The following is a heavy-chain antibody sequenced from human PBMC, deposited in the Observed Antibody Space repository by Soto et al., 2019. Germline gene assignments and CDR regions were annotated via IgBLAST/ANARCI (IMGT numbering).Heavy chain of an antibody. J-gene: IGHJ6*02. D-gene: IGHD2-2*01. V-gene: IGHV3-23*01. Sequence: GGSLRLSCAASGFTFSSYAMNWVRQAPGKGLEWVSAISDSGGGTYYADSVKGRFTIPSDNSKNTLYLQMKSLRAEDTAVYYCAKWGRIVVVPAASDGMDVWGQGTTVTVSS. CDR1: GFTFSSYA. CDR2: ISDSGGGT. CDR3: AKWGRIVVVPAASDGMDV.